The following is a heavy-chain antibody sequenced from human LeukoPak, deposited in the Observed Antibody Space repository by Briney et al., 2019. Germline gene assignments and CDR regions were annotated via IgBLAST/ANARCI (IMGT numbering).Heavy chain of an antibody. CDR3: VRGGGLFDY. Sequence: PGGSLRLSCAASGFMFSSSWMSWVRQAPGKGLEWVANIKQDGSEKHYVDSGKGRFTISRDNAKNSLSLQMNSLRAEDTAVYYCVRGGGLFDYWGQGTLVTVSS. D-gene: IGHD3-16*01. V-gene: IGHV3-7*04. J-gene: IGHJ4*02. CDR2: IKQDGSEK. CDR1: GFMFSSSW.